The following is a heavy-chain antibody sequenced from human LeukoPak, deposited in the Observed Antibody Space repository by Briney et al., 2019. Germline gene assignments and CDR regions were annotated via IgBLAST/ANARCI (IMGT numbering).Heavy chain of an antibody. CDR1: GFIFSSYW. Sequence: GGALRLSCAASGFIFSSYWMHWVRQAPGKGLAWVPRIKTDGRSTNYAASVKGRFTISRDNAKNTLFLQMNSLRVEDTAVYYCAREGETWGILIWGQGIMVTVSS. D-gene: IGHD3-16*01. J-gene: IGHJ3*02. CDR2: IKTDGRST. V-gene: IGHV3-74*01. CDR3: AREGETWGILI.